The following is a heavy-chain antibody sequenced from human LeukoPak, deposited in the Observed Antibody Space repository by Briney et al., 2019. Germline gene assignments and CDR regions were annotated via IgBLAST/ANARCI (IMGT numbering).Heavy chain of an antibody. CDR2: INHSGST. CDR3: ARTDPGVARAFDI. J-gene: IGHJ3*02. CDR1: GGSFSGYY. V-gene: IGHV4-34*01. D-gene: IGHD3-3*01. Sequence: SGTLSLTCAVYGGSFSGYYWSWIRQPPGKGLEWIGEINHSGSTNYNPSLKSRVTISVDTSKNQFSLKLSSVTAADTAVYYCARTDPGVARAFDIWGQGTMVTVSS.